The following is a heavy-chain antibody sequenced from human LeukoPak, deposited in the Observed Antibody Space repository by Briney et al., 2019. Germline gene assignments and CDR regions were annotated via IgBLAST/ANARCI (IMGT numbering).Heavy chain of an antibody. CDR1: GFTFSSYG. J-gene: IGHJ5*02. Sequence: GGSLRLSCAASGFTFSSYGMHWVRQAPGKGLEWVAFIRYDGSNKYYADSVKGRFTISRDNSKNTLSLQMNSLRTEDTAVYYCASGWDPNTAMDTWGQGTLVTVSS. V-gene: IGHV3-30*02. CDR3: ASGWDPNTAMDT. D-gene: IGHD5-18*01. CDR2: IRYDGSNK.